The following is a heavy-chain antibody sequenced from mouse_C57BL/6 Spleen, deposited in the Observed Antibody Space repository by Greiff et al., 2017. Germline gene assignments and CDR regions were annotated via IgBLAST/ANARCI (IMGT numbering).Heavy chain of an antibody. Sequence: QVQLQQSGAELARPGASVKLSCKASGYTFTSYGISWVKQRTGQGLEWIGEIYPRSGNTYYNEKFKGKATLTADKSSSTAYMELRSLTSEDSAVYFCARDSNYWFAYWGQGTLVTVSA. D-gene: IGHD2-5*01. CDR3: ARDSNYWFAY. J-gene: IGHJ3*01. CDR2: IYPRSGNT. V-gene: IGHV1-81*01. CDR1: GYTFTSYG.